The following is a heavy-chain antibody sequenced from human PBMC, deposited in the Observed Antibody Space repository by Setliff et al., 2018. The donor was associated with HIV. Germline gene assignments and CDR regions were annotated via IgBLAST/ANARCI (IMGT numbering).Heavy chain of an antibody. J-gene: IGHJ6*02. CDR3: ARVPYFSFWSGYFDIYGMDV. CDR2: IWYDGSNK. D-gene: IGHD3-3*01. V-gene: IGHV3-33*08. CDR1: GFTFSNTW. Sequence: PGGSLRLSCAASGFTFSNTWMSWVRQAPGKGPEWVAVIWYDGSNKHYADSVKGRFTISRDNSKNTVYLQMNSLRAEDTAVYYCARVPYFSFWSGYFDIYGMDVWGQGTAVTVSS.